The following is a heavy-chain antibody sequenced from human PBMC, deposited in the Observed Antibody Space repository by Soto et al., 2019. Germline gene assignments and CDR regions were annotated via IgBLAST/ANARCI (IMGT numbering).Heavy chain of an antibody. D-gene: IGHD3-22*01. Sequence: SVKVSCKASGGTFSSYAISWVRQAPGQGLEWMGGIIPIFGTAIYAQKFQGGVTITADESTSTAYMELSSLRSEGTAVYYCARDKVGYYDGSAYYLVSVPPDYYYAMDVSGQATTVSVSS. CDR1: GGTFSSYA. V-gene: IGHV1-69*13. CDR2: IIPIFGTA. J-gene: IGHJ6*02. CDR3: ARDKVGYYDGSAYYLVSVPPDYYYAMDV.